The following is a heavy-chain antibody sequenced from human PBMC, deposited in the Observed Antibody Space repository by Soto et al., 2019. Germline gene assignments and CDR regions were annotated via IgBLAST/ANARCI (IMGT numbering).Heavy chain of an antibody. CDR2: IYSGGNT. Sequence: PGGSLRLSCAVTDFIVGRNFMTWVRQAPGKGLESVAVIYSGGNTHHADSVKGRFTISRDTSKNTLYLQMNSLRVEDTALYYCASGFCRGGTCNRHRASWGQGTLVTVSS. CDR1: DFIVGRNF. D-gene: IGHD2-2*03. CDR3: ASGFCRGGTCNRHRAS. V-gene: IGHV3-66*01. J-gene: IGHJ5*02.